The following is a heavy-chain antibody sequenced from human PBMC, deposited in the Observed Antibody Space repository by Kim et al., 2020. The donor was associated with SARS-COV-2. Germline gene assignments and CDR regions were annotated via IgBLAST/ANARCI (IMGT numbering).Heavy chain of an antibody. J-gene: IGHJ4*02. D-gene: IGHD5-18*01. Sequence: YADSVKGRFTISRDNAKNSLYLQMNSLRAEDTAVYYCATPGYSYGFGFDYWGQGTLVTVSS. CDR3: ATPGYSYGFGFDY. V-gene: IGHV3-21*01.